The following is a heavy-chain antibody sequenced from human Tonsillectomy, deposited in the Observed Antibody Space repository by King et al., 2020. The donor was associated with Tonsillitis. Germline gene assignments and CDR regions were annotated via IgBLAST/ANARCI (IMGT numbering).Heavy chain of an antibody. D-gene: IGHD3-22*01. CDR3: AKWGNYYDSSAYYYLDY. CDR2: ISTDGSNK. Sequence: VQLVESGGGVVQPGRSLRLSCAASGFTFSSYGMHWVRQAPGKGLEWVAYISTDGSNKNYADPVKGRFTISTDNSKNTLYLQMNSLRAEDTAVYYCAKWGNYYDSSAYYYLDYGGQGTQVTVPS. V-gene: IGHV3-30*18. CDR1: GFTFSSYG. J-gene: IGHJ4*02.